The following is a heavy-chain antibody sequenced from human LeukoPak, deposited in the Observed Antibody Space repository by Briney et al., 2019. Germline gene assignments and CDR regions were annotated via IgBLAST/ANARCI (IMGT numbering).Heavy chain of an antibody. J-gene: IGHJ4*02. D-gene: IGHD6-19*01. V-gene: IGHV4-38-2*01. CDR3: VRPAVAGTHVFDY. Sequence: PSETLSLTCAVSGYSISSGYYWGWIRQPPGKGLEWIGSIYHSGSTYYNPSLKSRVTISVDTSKNQFSLKLSSVTAADTAVYYCVRPAVAGTHVFDYWGQGTLVTVSS. CDR2: IYHSGST. CDR1: GYSISSGYY.